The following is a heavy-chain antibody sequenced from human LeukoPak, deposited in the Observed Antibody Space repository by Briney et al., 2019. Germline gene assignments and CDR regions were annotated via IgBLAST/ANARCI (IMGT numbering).Heavy chain of an antibody. D-gene: IGHD5-18*01. V-gene: IGHV1-69*04. J-gene: IGHJ3*02. CDR2: IIPIFGIA. Sequence: SVKVSCKASGGTFSSYAISWVRQAPGQGLEWIGRIIPIFGIANYAQKFQGRVTITADKSTSTAYMELSSLRSEDTAVYYCASTSRGYSYGGDAFDIWGQGTMVTVSS. CDR3: ASTSRGYSYGGDAFDI. CDR1: GGTFSSYA.